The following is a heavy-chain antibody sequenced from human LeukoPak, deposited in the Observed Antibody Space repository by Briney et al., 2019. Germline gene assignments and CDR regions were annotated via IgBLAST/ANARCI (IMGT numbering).Heavy chain of an antibody. V-gene: IGHV3-48*03. CDR1: GFTFSNYE. Sequence: RAGGSLRLSCAASGFTFSNYEMNWVRQAPGKGLEWVSYISTSGGTIYYADSVKGRFTISRDNAKNSLYLQMNNLRAEDTAVYYCARDSRVPAAPSDYWGQGTLVTVSS. CDR3: ARDSRVPAAPSDY. J-gene: IGHJ4*02. D-gene: IGHD2-2*01. CDR2: ISTSGGTI.